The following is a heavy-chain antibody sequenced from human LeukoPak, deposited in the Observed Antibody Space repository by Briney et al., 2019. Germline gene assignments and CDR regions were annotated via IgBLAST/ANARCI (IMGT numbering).Heavy chain of an antibody. CDR2: LQYDGTEK. CDR1: GFTFSTSG. D-gene: IGHD6-13*01. V-gene: IGHV3-33*05. CDR3: ARESSSIAIGTLDF. Sequence: GRSLRLSCTPSGFTFSTSGMHWVRQAPGKGLEWVGFLQYDGTEKYYADSVKGRLTISRDNSKNTLYLQMDSLRAEDTAVYYCARESSSIAIGTLDFWGQGTLVTVSS. J-gene: IGHJ4*02.